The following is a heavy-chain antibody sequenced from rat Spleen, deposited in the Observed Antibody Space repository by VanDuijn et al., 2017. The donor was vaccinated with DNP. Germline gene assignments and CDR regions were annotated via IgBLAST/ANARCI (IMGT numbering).Heavy chain of an antibody. V-gene: IGHV5-7*01. D-gene: IGHD1-1*01. CDR3: ARHDYSASYFDY. CDR1: GFTFSNYD. Sequence: EVQLVESGGGLVQPGRSMKLSCAASGFTFSNYDMAWVRQAPKKGLEWVATISYDGSSTNYRDSVKGRFTISRDNAKSTLYLQMDSLRSEDTATYYCARHDYSASYFDYWGQGVMVTVSS. J-gene: IGHJ2*01. CDR2: ISYDGSST.